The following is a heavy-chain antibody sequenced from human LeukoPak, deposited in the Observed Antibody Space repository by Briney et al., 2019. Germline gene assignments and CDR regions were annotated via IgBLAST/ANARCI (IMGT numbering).Heavy chain of an antibody. D-gene: IGHD6-19*01. CDR3: AKGRGWYVGDAFDI. CDR2: IRYDGSNK. CDR1: GFTFSSYG. J-gene: IGHJ3*02. Sequence: GGSLGLSCAASGFTFSSYGMHWVRQAPGKGLEWVAFIRYDGSNKYYADSVKGRFTISRDNSKNTLYLQMNSLRAEDTAVYYCAKGRGWYVGDAFDIWGQGTMVTVSS. V-gene: IGHV3-30*02.